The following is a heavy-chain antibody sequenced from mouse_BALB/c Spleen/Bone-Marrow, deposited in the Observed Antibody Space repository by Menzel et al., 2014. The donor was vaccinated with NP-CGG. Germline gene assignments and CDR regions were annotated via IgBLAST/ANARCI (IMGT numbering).Heavy chain of an antibody. J-gene: IGHJ3*01. Sequence: VKLQESGAELVKPGASVKLSCKASGYTFTSYYMYWVKQRPGQGLEWIGEINPSSGGTNFNEKFKSKATLTVDKSSSTAYMQLSGLTSEDSAVYYCTRENYGFAYWGQGTLVTVSA. V-gene: IGHV1S81*02. D-gene: IGHD1-1*02. CDR2: INPSSGGT. CDR3: TRENYGFAY. CDR1: GYTFTSYY.